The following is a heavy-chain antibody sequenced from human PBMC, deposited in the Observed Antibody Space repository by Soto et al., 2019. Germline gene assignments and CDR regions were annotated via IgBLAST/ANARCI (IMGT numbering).Heavy chain of an antibody. CDR1: GGSISSSY. D-gene: IGHD1-26*01. CDR3: ARVVVVGEGDGFDI. CDR2: IYYRGTT. V-gene: IGHV4-59*01. J-gene: IGHJ3*02. Sequence: SETLSLTCTVSGGSISSSYWSWFRQPPGKGLEWIGFIYYRGTTAYNPSLKSRVTISLDTSKKKFSLKLTSMTAADTAVYYCARVVVVGEGDGFDIWGQGTMVTVSS.